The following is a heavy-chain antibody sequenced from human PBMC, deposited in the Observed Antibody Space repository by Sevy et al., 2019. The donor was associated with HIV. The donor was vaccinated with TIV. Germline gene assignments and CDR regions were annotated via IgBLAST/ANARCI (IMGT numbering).Heavy chain of an antibody. J-gene: IGHJ4*02. CDR2: GYFSGST. D-gene: IGHD2-15*01. V-gene: IGHV4-39*01. Sequence: SETLSLTCTVSGDSISSSSYFWGWIRQPPGKGLEWIGTGYFSGSTYYNVSLKSRVTISVDTSKSQFSLKLSSVTAADTAVYYCARHHCSVSACYLFDYWGQGILVTVSP. CDR1: GDSISSSSYF. CDR3: ARHHCSVSACYLFDY.